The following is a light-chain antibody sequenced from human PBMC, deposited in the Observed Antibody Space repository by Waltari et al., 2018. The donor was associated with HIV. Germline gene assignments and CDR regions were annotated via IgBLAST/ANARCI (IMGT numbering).Light chain of an antibody. J-gene: IGKJ5*01. Sequence: IVMSLSPLSLPVTVGELASIPCRSSQSLLQTNGYNYLDWYLQKPGQSPQLLIYLGSDRASGVPDRFSGSGSGTDFTLKISRVEAEDVGIYYCMEPLQATFGQGTRLEIK. V-gene: IGKV2-28*01. CDR3: MEPLQAT. CDR1: QSLLQTNGYNY. CDR2: LGS.